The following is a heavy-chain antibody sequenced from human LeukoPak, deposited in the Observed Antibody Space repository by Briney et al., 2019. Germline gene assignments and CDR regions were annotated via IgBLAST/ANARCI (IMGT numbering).Heavy chain of an antibody. J-gene: IGHJ4*02. CDR3: ARDRYDYYGSGSSFR. Sequence: GGSLRLSCAASGFTFSSYSMNWVRQAPGKGLEWVSSISSSGSTIYYADSVKGRFTISRDNAKNSLYLQMNSLRAEDTAVYYCARDRYDYYGSGSSFRWGQGTLVTVSS. V-gene: IGHV3-21*04. CDR1: GFTFSSYS. D-gene: IGHD3-10*01. CDR2: ISSSGSTI.